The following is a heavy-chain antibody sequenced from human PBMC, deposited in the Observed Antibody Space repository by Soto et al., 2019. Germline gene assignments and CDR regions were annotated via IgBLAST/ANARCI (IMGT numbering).Heavy chain of an antibody. D-gene: IGHD6-13*01. Sequence: GGSLRLSCAASGFTFDDYAMHWVRQAPGKGLEWVSGISWNSGSIGYADSVKGRFTISRDNAKNSLYLQMNSLRAEDTALYYCAKDMRSGDVYSSSWSSYYYYYYMDVWGKGTTVTVSS. CDR1: GFTFDDYA. CDR2: ISWNSGSI. J-gene: IGHJ6*03. V-gene: IGHV3-9*01. CDR3: AKDMRSGDVYSSSWSSYYYYYYMDV.